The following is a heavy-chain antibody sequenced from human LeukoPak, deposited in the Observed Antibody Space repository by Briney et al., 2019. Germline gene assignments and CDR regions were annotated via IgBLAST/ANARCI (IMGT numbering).Heavy chain of an antibody. CDR2: IYTSGST. J-gene: IGHJ6*02. V-gene: IGHV4-4*07. Sequence: PSETLSLTCTVPGGSISSYYWTWIRQPAGKGLEWIGRIYTSGSTNYNPSLKSRVTMSVDTSNNQFSLNLSSVTAADTAVYYCARQMIAAGKNYYGMESGAKGPRSPSP. CDR1: GGSISSYY. D-gene: IGHD6-13*01. CDR3: ARQMIAAGKNYYGMES.